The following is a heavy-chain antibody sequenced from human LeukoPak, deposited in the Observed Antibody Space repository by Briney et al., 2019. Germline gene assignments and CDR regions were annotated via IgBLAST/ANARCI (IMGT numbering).Heavy chain of an antibody. V-gene: IGHV3-20*04. Sequence: SGGSLRLSCAASGFTFDDYGMSWVRHAPGKGRGWVSDIIWIGGSTGYADSVKGRFTISRDNAKNSLYLQINSLRAEDTALYYCARKEYSSSTVDYWGQGTLVTVSS. CDR3: ARKEYSSSTVDY. CDR2: IIWIGGST. CDR1: GFTFDDYG. J-gene: IGHJ4*02. D-gene: IGHD6-6*01.